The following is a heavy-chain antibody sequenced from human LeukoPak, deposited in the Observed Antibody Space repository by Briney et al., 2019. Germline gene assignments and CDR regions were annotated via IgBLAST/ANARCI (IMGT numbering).Heavy chain of an antibody. Sequence: SETLSLTCTVSGASVSGKFWSWIRHSTGNGLEWIGLIYYSGSTKFNPSLKSRVAMSVDPSNNQFSLSLNSVTTTDTAVYFCVGGGDWLPEYWGRGTQVIVSS. CDR2: IYYSGST. V-gene: IGHV4-59*02. J-gene: IGHJ4*01. CDR3: VGGGDWLPEY. D-gene: IGHD3/OR15-3a*01. CDR1: GASVSGKF.